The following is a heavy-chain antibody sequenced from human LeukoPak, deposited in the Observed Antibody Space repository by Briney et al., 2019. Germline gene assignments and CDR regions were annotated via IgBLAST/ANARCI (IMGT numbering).Heavy chain of an antibody. Sequence: SKTLSLTCTVSGGSISSGDYYWSWIRQPPGKGLEWIGYIYYSGSTYYNPSLKSRVTISVDTSKNQFSLKLSSVTAADTAVYYCASHCSSTSCPIGYWGQGTLVTVSS. CDR3: ASHCSSTSCPIGY. D-gene: IGHD2-2*01. CDR2: IYYSGST. J-gene: IGHJ4*02. CDR1: GGSISSGDYY. V-gene: IGHV4-30-4*01.